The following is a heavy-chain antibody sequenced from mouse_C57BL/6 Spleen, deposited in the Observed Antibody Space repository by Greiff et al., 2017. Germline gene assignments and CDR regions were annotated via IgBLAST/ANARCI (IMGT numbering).Heavy chain of an antibody. CDR1: GYTFTSYW. D-gene: IGHD2-4*01. CDR2: IDPSDSDT. J-gene: IGHJ2*01. V-gene: IGHV1-69*01. Sequence: VKLQQPGAELVMPGASVKLSCKASGYTFTSYWMHWVKQRPGQGLEWIGEIDPSDSDTNYNQKFKGKSTLTVDKSSSTAYMQLSSLSSEDSAVYYCARGLNYFDYWGQGTTLTVSS. CDR3: ARGLNYFDY.